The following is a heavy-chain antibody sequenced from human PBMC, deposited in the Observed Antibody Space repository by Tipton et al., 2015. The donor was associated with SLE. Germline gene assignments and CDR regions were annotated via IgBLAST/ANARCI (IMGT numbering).Heavy chain of an antibody. CDR3: ATSDYGDYRESTFNI. CDR2: IYVSGST. D-gene: IGHD4-17*01. V-gene: IGHV4-61*02. J-gene: IGHJ3*02. Sequence: TLSLTCTVSGGSTSSGGYYWSWIRQSAGKGLEWIGRIYVSGSTNYNPSLKSRVTMSIDTSKTQFSLKLNSVTAVDTAVYYCATSDYGDYRESTFNIWGQGTMVTVSS. CDR1: GGSTSSGGYY.